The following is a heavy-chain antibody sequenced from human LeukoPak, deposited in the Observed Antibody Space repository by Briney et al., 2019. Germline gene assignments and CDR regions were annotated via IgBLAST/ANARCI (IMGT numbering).Heavy chain of an antibody. D-gene: IGHD2-15*01. CDR1: GFTFSSYG. J-gene: IGHJ4*02. V-gene: IGHV3-30*02. Sequence: PGGSLRLSCAASGFTFSSYGMHWVSQAPGKGLEWVAFIRYDGSNKYYADSVKGRFTISRDNSKNTLYLQMNSLRAEDTAVYYCAKDGGYHLDYWGQGTLVTVSS. CDR3: AKDGGYHLDY. CDR2: IRYDGSNK.